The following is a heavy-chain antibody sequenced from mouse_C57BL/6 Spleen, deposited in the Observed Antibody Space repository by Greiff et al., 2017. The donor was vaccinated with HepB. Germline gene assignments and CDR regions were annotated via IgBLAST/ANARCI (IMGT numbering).Heavy chain of an antibody. V-gene: IGHV1-59*01. D-gene: IGHD2-1*01. CDR2: IDPSDSYT. Sequence: VQLQQSGAELVRPGTSVKLSCKASGYTFTSYWMHWVKQRPGQGLEWIGVIDPSDSYTNYNQKFKGKATLTVDTSSSTAYMQLSSLTSEDSAVYYCAREGNYVYFDVWGTGTTVTVSS. CDR3: AREGNYVYFDV. J-gene: IGHJ1*03. CDR1: GYTFTSYW.